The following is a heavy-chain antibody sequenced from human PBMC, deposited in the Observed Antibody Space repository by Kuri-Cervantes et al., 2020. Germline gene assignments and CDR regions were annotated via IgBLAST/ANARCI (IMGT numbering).Heavy chain of an antibody. CDR2: IYSGGST. V-gene: IGHV3-53*01. CDR1: GFTASSNY. J-gene: IGHJ4*02. D-gene: IGHD3-16*01. Sequence: GGSLRLSCAVSGFTASSNYMSWVRQAPGKGLEWVSVIYSGGSTYYADSVKGRFTISRDNSKNMLYLQMNSLRAEDTAVYYCARGRGDEGYWGQGTLVTVSS. CDR3: ARGRGDEGY.